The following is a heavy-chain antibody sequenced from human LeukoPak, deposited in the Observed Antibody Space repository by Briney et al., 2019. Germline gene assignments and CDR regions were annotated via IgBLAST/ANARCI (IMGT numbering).Heavy chain of an antibody. V-gene: IGHV1-46*01. J-gene: IGHJ4*02. CDR3: ASEGVVVPAAIDY. Sequence: ASVKVSCKASGYTFTGYYMHWVRQAPGQGLEWMGIINPSGGSTSYAQKSQGRVTMTRDTSTSTVYMELSSLRSEDTAVYYCASEGVVVPAAIDYWGQGTLVTVSS. D-gene: IGHD2-2*01. CDR2: INPSGGST. CDR1: GYTFTGYY.